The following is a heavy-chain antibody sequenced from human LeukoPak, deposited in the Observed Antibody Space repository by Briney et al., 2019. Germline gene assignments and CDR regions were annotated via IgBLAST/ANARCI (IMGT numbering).Heavy chain of an antibody. CDR1: GGTFSSYT. Sequence: SVKVSCKASGGTFSSYTISWVRQAPGQGLEWMGRIIPILGIANYAQKFQGRVTITADKSTSTAYMELSSLRSEDTAVYYCAKGDFWTGVGEFFHPWGQGTLVTVSS. CDR3: AKGDFWTGVGEFFHP. J-gene: IGHJ1*01. V-gene: IGHV1-69*02. D-gene: IGHD3/OR15-3a*01. CDR2: IIPILGIA.